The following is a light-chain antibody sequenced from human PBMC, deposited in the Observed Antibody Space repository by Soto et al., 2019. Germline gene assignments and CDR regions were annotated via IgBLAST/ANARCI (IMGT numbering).Light chain of an antibody. CDR1: QSVTISY. CDR2: GAS. V-gene: IGKV3-20*01. Sequence: EVVLTQSPGTLSLSPGERASLSCRASQSVTISYLAWYQQKPGQAPRLLIYGASSRATGIPDRFSGSGSGTDFTLTISRLEPEDCAVYYCQQYGSSPRFGQGTKVEIK. CDR3: QQYGSSPR. J-gene: IGKJ1*01.